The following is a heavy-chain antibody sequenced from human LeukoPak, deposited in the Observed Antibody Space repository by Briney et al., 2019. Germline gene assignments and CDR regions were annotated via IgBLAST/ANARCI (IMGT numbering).Heavy chain of an antibody. CDR3: AREAMAGTGFDY. D-gene: IGHD6-19*01. J-gene: IGHJ4*02. Sequence: GGSLRLSCAASGFTFNSYEMNWVRQAPGKGLEWVSYISSSGSTIYYADSVKGRFTISRDNAENSLYLHMNSLRSEDTAVYYCAREAMAGTGFDYWGRGTLVTVSS. CDR1: GFTFNSYE. V-gene: IGHV3-48*03. CDR2: ISSSGSTI.